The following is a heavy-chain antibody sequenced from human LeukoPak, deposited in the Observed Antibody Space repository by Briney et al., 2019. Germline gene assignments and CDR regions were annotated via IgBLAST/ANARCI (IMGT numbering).Heavy chain of an antibody. D-gene: IGHD1-1*01. Sequence: SQTLSLTCAVSGDSISSGGYSWSWIRQPPGKGLEWIGYIYHSGSTYYNPSLKSRVTISVDRSKNQFSLKLSSVTAADTAVYYCARVSLGTAAFDIWGQGTMVTVSS. CDR1: GDSISSGGYS. CDR3: ARVSLGTAAFDI. CDR2: IYHSGST. V-gene: IGHV4-30-2*01. J-gene: IGHJ3*02.